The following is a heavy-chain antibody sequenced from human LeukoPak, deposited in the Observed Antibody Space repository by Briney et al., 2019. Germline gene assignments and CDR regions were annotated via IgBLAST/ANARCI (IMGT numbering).Heavy chain of an antibody. J-gene: IGHJ4*02. V-gene: IGHV3-23*01. CDR2: ISGSGGST. CDR1: GFTFSNYA. Sequence: GGSLELSCAASGFTFSNYAMSWVRQAPGKGLEWVSTISGSGGSTYYADSVKGRFTISRDNSKNTLYLQMNSLRAEDTAVYYCAKGYSGSYFDYWGQGTLVTVSS. D-gene: IGHD1-26*01. CDR3: AKGYSGSYFDY.